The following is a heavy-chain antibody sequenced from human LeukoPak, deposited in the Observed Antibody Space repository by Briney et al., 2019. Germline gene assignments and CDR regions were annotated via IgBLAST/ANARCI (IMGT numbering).Heavy chain of an antibody. J-gene: IGHJ6*02. Sequence: NPGGSLRLSCAASGFTFSSYSMNWVRQAPGKGLEWVSSISSSSSYIYYADSVKGRFTISRDNAKNSLYLQMNSLRAEDTAVYYCARDIPAEPYYYYGMDVWGQGTTVTVSS. CDR2: ISSSSSYI. CDR3: ARDIPAEPYYYYGMDV. CDR1: GFTFSSYS. D-gene: IGHD2-2*01. V-gene: IGHV3-21*01.